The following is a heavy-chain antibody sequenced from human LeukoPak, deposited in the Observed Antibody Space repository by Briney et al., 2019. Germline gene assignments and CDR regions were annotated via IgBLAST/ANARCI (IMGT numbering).Heavy chain of an antibody. CDR3: ARDAVGGCSSTSCYPT. Sequence: GGSLRLSCAASGFTFSSYSMNWVRQAPGKGLEWVSSISSSSSYIYYADSVKGRFTISRDNAKKSLYLQMNSLRAEDTAVYYCARDAVGGCSSTSCYPTWGQGTLVTVSS. CDR1: GFTFSSYS. D-gene: IGHD2-2*01. V-gene: IGHV3-21*01. J-gene: IGHJ5*02. CDR2: ISSSSSYI.